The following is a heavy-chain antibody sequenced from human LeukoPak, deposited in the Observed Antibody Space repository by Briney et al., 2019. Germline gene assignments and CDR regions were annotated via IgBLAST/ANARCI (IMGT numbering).Heavy chain of an antibody. D-gene: IGHD2-8*02. Sequence: ASVKVSCKASGYTFTGYYMHWVRQAPGQGLEWMGWINPNSGGTNYAQKLQGRVTMTTDTSTSTAYMELRSLRSDDTAVYYCARTGVLGVTGWWYFDLWGRGTLVTVSS. CDR2: INPNSGGT. V-gene: IGHV1-2*02. CDR3: ARTGVLGVTGWWYFDL. J-gene: IGHJ2*01. CDR1: GYTFTGYY.